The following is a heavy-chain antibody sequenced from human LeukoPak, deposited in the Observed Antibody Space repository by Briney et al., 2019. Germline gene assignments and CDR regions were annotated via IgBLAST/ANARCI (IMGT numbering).Heavy chain of an antibody. CDR3: TKDSQGFYGGFWYGTYGMDV. D-gene: IGHD3-16*01. CDR2: ICDNI. V-gene: IGHV3-23*01. Sequence: GESLRLSCVASGFSFDNFAMTWVRQAPGKGLEWVSTICDNIHYADSVRGRFTISRDNSRKTVFLQMNSLTPEDAATYYCTKDSQGFYGGFWYGTYGMDVWGQGTTVTVSS. J-gene: IGHJ6*02. CDR1: GFSFDNFA.